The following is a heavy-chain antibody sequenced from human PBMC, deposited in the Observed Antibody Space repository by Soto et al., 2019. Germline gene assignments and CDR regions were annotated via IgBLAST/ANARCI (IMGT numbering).Heavy chain of an antibody. V-gene: IGHV4-39*01. J-gene: IGHJ4*02. Sequence: SETLSLTCTVSGGSISSSSYYWGWIRQPPGKGLEWIGSIYYSGSTYYNPSLKSRVTISVDTPKNQFSLKLSSVTAADTAVYYCARLSGYDPFDYWGQGTLVTVSS. CDR2: IYYSGST. CDR1: GGSISSSSYY. CDR3: ARLSGYDPFDY. D-gene: IGHD5-12*01.